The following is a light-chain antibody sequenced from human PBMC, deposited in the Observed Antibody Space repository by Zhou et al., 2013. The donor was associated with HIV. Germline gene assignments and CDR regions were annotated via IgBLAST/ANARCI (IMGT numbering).Light chain of an antibody. J-gene: IGKJ4*01. Sequence: IVMTQSPATLSVSPGERATLSCRASQSVSVNLAWYQQKPGQAPRLLIYSAYTRASGIPARFSGSGSGTEFTLSISTIESEDSAVYYCLQYNNWPPPLTFGGGTKVEIK. CDR1: QSVSVN. CDR3: LQYNNWPPPLT. CDR2: SAY. V-gene: IGKV3D-15*01.